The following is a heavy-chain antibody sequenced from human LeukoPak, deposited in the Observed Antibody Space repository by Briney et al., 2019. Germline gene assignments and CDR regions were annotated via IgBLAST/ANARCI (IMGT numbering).Heavy chain of an antibody. J-gene: IGHJ6*02. Sequence: GASVKVSCKASGYTFTSYGISWVRHAPGQGLEWMGWISAYNGNTNYAQKLQGRVTMTTDTSTSTAYMELRSLRSDDTAVYYCATTYCSSTSCYVHYGMDVWGQGTTVTVSS. D-gene: IGHD2-2*01. CDR2: ISAYNGNT. CDR3: ATTYCSSTSCYVHYGMDV. CDR1: GYTFTSYG. V-gene: IGHV1-18*01.